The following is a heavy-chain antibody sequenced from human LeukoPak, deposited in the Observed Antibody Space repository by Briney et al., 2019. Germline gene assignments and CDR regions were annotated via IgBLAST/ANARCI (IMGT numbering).Heavy chain of an antibody. CDR3: ARQRITMVRGVISPAFDI. J-gene: IGHJ3*02. D-gene: IGHD3-10*01. CDR2: IHYSGST. V-gene: IGHV4-59*01. CDR1: GGSISSYY. Sequence: TSETLSLTCTVSGGSISSYYWSWIRQPPGKGLEWIGYIHYSGSTNYNPSLKSRVTISVDTSKNQFSLKLSSVTAADTAVYYCARQRITMVRGVISPAFDIWGQGTMVTVSS.